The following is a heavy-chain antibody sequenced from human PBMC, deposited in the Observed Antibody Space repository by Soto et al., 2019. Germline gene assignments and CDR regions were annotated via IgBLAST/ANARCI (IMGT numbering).Heavy chain of an antibody. CDR1: GFTFSSYW. CDR2: IKQDGSEK. CDR3: ARGGRMVRGLWAFDI. D-gene: IGHD3-10*01. J-gene: IGHJ3*02. Sequence: EVQLVESGGGLVQPGGSPRLSCAASGFTFSSYWMSWVRQAPGKGLEWVADIKQDGSEKYYVDSVKGRFTISRDNAKNSLYLQMNSLRAEDTAVYYCARGGRMVRGLWAFDIWGQGTMVTVSS. V-gene: IGHV3-7*01.